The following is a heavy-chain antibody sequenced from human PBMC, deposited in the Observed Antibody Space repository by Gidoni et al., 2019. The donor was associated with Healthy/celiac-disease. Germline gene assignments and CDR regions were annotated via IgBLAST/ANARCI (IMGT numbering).Heavy chain of an antibody. CDR3: ARGVVAATGGAFDI. V-gene: IGHV4-61*02. CDR2: IYTSGST. CDR1: GGSISSGSYY. D-gene: IGHD2-15*01. Sequence: QVQLQESGPGLVKPSQTLSLTCTVSGGSISSGSYYWSWIRQPAGKGLEWIGRIYTSGSTNYNPSLKSRVTITVDTSKNQFSLKLSSVTAADTAVYYCARGVVAATGGAFDIWGQGTMVTVSS. J-gene: IGHJ3*02.